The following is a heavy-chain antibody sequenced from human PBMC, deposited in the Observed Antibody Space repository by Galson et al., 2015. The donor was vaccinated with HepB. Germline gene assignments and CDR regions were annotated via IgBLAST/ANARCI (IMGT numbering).Heavy chain of an antibody. CDR1: GYTFSTYS. V-gene: IGHV1-18*01. Sequence: SVKVSCKASGYTFSTYSITWVRQAPGKGLEWVGLISAYNRNTNYAQKLQGRVTLTTDTSTNTAYMELSSLRSDDTAVYYCARGALVVVVDATQNNWFDPWGQGTLVTVSS. CDR2: ISAYNRNT. CDR3: ARGALVVVVDATQNNWFDP. J-gene: IGHJ5*02. D-gene: IGHD2-15*01.